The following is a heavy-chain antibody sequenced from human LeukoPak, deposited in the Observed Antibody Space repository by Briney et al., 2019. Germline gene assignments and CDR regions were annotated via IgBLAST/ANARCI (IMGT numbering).Heavy chain of an antibody. V-gene: IGHV3-48*02. CDR2: TSRSGSTM. J-gene: IGHJ3*02. Sequence: GGSLRLSCAASGFTFSGYNMTWVRQAPGKGLEWLSYTSRSGSTMYHADSVKGRFTVSRDDAKNSLYLQMNSLRDEDTAVYYCARDRNYAFDIWGQGTMVTVSS. CDR1: GFTFSGYN. CDR3: ARDRNYAFDI.